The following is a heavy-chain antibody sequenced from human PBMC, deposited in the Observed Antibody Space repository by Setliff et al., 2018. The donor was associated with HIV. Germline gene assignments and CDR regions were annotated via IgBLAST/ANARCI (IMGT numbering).Heavy chain of an antibody. CDR1: GYTFSSYS. CDR3: ARGPGEGGD. D-gene: IGHD2-15*01. CDR2: LPPVVRIP. J-gene: IGHJ4*02. Sequence: SVKVSCKASGYTFSSYSLHWVRQAPGQGLEWMGGLPPVVRIPNYAQKFQGRVTITADDSASTAYMHLSSLTYEDTAIYYCARGPGEGGDWGQGTLVTVSS. V-gene: IGHV1-69*10.